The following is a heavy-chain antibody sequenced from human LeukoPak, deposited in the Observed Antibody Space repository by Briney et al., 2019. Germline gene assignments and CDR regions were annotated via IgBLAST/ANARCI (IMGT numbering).Heavy chain of an antibody. CDR2: INTDGSST. CDR3: ATDRGYSPDS. J-gene: IGHJ4*02. V-gene: IGHV3-74*01. Sequence: GGSLTLSCAASGFTFTGYWLHWVRQPPEKGLVWVSHINTDGSSTTYADSVKGRFSISRDNAKSTLYLQMNSLRAEDTAVYYCATDRGYSPDSWGQGTLVTVSS. D-gene: IGHD2-2*03. CDR1: GFTFTGYW.